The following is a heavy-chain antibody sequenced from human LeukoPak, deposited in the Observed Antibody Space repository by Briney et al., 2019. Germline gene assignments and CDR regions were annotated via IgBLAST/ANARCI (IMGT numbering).Heavy chain of an antibody. CDR1: GFTFSNAW. Sequence: GGSLRLSCAASGFTFSNAWMSWVRQAPGKGLEWVSSISSSSSSIFYADSVKGRFTISRDNAKNSLYLQMNSLRAEDTAVYYCAAQWLVRVNIWGQGTMVTVSS. V-gene: IGHV3-21*01. CDR2: ISSSSSSI. D-gene: IGHD6-19*01. J-gene: IGHJ3*02. CDR3: AAQWLVRVNI.